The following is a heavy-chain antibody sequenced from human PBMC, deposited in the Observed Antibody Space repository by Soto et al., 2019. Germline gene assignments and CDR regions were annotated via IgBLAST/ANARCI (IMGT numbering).Heavy chain of an antibody. J-gene: IGHJ6*02. CDR1: GGTFSSYA. D-gene: IGHD3-16*02. Sequence: SVKVSCKASGGTFSSYAISWVRQAPGQGLEWMGGIIPIFGTANYAQKFQGRVTITADESTSTAYMELSSLRSEDTAVYYCARGELYDYVWGSYRYDYYYYYGMDVWGQGTTVTSP. CDR3: ARGELYDYVWGSYRYDYYYYYGMDV. CDR2: IIPIFGTA. V-gene: IGHV1-69*13.